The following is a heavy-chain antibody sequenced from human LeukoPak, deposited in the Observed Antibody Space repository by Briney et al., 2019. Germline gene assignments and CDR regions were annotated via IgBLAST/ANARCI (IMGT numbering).Heavy chain of an antibody. CDR3: ARDPGQYYDILTGHYTPYYFDY. V-gene: IGHV1-18*01. D-gene: IGHD3-9*01. CDR1: GYTFTSYG. J-gene: IGHJ4*02. Sequence: ASVKVSCKASGYTFTSYGINWVRQAPGQGLEWMGWISTNNADTDYAQKFQGRVTLTAETSTSTAYMELRSLRSDDTAIYYCARDPGQYYDILTGHYTPYYFDYWGQGTLVTVSS. CDR2: ISTNNADT.